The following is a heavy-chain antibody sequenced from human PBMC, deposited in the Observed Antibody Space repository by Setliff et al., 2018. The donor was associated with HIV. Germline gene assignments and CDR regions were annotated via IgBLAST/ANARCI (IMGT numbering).Heavy chain of an antibody. Sequence: SETLSLTCTVSGASISGYYWSWIRQAAGKGLEWIGRIETSGGNIDSNPSFKSRVTMSGDTPKNQFSLKLSSVTAADTAVYYCARVVWMAAAGTIDYYYYGMDIWGQGTTVTVSS. CDR2: IETSGGNI. CDR3: ARVVWMAAAGTIDYYYYGMDI. CDR1: GASISGYY. D-gene: IGHD6-13*01. V-gene: IGHV4-4*07. J-gene: IGHJ6*02.